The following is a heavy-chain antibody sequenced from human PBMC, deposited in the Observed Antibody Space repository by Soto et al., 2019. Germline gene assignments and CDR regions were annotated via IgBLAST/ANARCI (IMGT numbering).Heavy chain of an antibody. V-gene: IGHV4-59*04. CDR2: VYSGNT. D-gene: IGHD1-26*01. Sequence: SETLSLTCTISGGSISGYYCTWIRQSPGKGLEYIGYVYSGNTYYNPSLKTRVTISVDTSKNQFSLKLSSLTAADTTVYYCARHGSNTGSYSEYFQYWGRGTLVTVSS. CDR1: GGSISGYY. J-gene: IGHJ1*01. CDR3: ARHGSNTGSYSEYFQY.